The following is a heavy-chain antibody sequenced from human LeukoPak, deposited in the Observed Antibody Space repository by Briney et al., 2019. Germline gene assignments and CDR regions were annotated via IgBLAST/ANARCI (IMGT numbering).Heavy chain of an antibody. CDR1: GYTFTSYG. CDR2: ISAYNGNT. CDR3: ARDLIETYCGGDCHPTLFDY. V-gene: IGHV1-18*01. J-gene: IGHJ4*02. D-gene: IGHD2-21*02. Sequence: ASVKVSCKASGYTFTSYGISWVRQAPGQGLEWMGWISAYNGNTNYAPKLQGRVTMTTDTSTSTAYMELRSLRSDDTAVYYCARDLIETYCGGDCHPTLFDYWGQGTLVTVSS.